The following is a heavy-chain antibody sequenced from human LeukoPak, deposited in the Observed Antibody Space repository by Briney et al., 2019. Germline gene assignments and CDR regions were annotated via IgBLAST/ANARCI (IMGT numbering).Heavy chain of an antibody. CDR1: GYTFTGYY. Sequence: ASVKVSCKASGYTFTGYYMHWVRQAPGQGLEWMGWINPNSGGTNYAQKFQGWVTMTRDTSISTAYMELSRLRSDDTAVYYCARALGREGPGFSATVYFGYWGQGTLVTVSS. CDR3: ARALGREGPGFSATVYFGY. D-gene: IGHD4-11*01. V-gene: IGHV1-2*04. J-gene: IGHJ4*02. CDR2: INPNSGGT.